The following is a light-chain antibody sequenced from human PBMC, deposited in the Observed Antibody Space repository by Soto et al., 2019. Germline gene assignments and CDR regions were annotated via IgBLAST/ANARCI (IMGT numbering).Light chain of an antibody. CDR1: QSVSSY. V-gene: IGKV3-11*01. Sequence: VVLTQSPATLSLSPGERATLSCRASQSVSSYLAWYQQKPGQAPRLLIYDASNRATGIPARFSGSGSGTDFTLTISSLEPEDFAVYYCQQRSNWPGTSGQGTRLEI. J-gene: IGKJ5*01. CDR3: QQRSNWPGT. CDR2: DAS.